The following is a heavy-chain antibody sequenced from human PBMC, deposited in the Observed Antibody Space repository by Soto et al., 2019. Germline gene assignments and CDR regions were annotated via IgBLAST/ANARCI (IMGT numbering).Heavy chain of an antibody. CDR3: TTAPYYDILTGPYYMDV. Sequence: GSLRLSCAASGFTFSNAWMSWVRQAPGNGLEWVGRIKSKTDGGTTDYAAPVKGRFTISRDDSKNTLYLQMNSLKTEDTAVYYCTTAPYYDILTGPYYMDVWGKGTTVTVSS. V-gene: IGHV3-15*01. J-gene: IGHJ6*03. D-gene: IGHD3-9*01. CDR2: IKSKTDGGTT. CDR1: GFTFSNAW.